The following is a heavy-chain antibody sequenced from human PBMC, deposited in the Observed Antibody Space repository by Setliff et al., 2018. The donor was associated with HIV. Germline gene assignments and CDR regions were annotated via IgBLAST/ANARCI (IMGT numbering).Heavy chain of an antibody. D-gene: IGHD1-1*01. V-gene: IGHV4-61*02. CDR2: IYSSGNT. CDR3: ARGGDGYNPGGGTFDH. CDR1: GVSINSGNYY. Sequence: SETLSLTCTVSGVSINSGNYYWGWIRQPAGKRLEWIGRIYSSGNTNYNPSLKSRVTISADTSKNQFSLRLKSVTAAETAVYYCARGGDGYNPGGGTFDHWGQGTLVTVSA. J-gene: IGHJ4*02.